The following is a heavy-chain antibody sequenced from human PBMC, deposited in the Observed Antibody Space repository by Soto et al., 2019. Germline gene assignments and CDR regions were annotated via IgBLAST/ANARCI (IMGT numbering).Heavy chain of an antibody. Sequence: SETLSLTCTVSGGTVSSGGYYWSWIRQPPGKGLEWIGYISSRGSANYNPSLKSRVTISVDTSKNQFPLKLTSVTAADTAVYYCGWAGNYGYFAAWARGPLDPV. CDR1: GGTVSSGGYY. J-gene: IGHJ4*02. CDR3: GWAGNYGYFAA. V-gene: IGHV4-61*08. CDR2: ISSRGSA. D-gene: IGHD4-17*01.